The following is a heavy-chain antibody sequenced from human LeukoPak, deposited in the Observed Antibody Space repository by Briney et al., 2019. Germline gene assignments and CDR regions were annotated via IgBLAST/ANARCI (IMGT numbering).Heavy chain of an antibody. CDR2: IIPIFGTA. J-gene: IGHJ5*02. D-gene: IGHD3-3*01. Sequence: ASVKVSCKASGGTFSSYAISWVRQAPGQGLEWMGGIIPIFGTANYAQKFQGRVTITTDASTSTAYMELSSLRSEDTAVYYCARVSSGYFNWFDPWGQGTLVTVSS. CDR3: ARVSSGYFNWFDP. CDR1: GGTFSSYA. V-gene: IGHV1-69*05.